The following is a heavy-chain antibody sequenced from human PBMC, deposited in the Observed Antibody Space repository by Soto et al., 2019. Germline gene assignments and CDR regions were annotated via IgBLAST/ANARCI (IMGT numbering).Heavy chain of an antibody. CDR1: GYTFTSYD. Sequence: QVQLVQSGAEVKKPGASVKVSCKASGYTFTSYDINWVRQATGQGLEWMGWMNPNSGNTGYAQKFQGRVTMTTNTPRITAYTALSSLRSEDTAVYYCAREKTAYGRDVWGQATTVTVSS. V-gene: IGHV1-8*01. CDR3: AREKTAYGRDV. J-gene: IGHJ6*02. CDR2: MNPNSGNT.